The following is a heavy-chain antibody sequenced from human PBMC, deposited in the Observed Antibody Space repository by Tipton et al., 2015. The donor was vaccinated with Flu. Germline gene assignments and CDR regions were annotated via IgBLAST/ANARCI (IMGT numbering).Heavy chain of an antibody. V-gene: IGHV4-31*03. CDR1: GGSIRSLGFY. CDR2: IYHNGET. CDR3: ARSTYYYGSGSADY. D-gene: IGHD3-10*01. J-gene: IGHJ4*02. Sequence: TLSLTCSVSGGSIRSLGFYWSWIRQLPGKGLEWIAYIYHNGETHHNPSLKGRLTVSVDTSKNQFSLNLNSVTAADTAVYYCARSTYYYGSGSADYWGQGTLVTVSS.